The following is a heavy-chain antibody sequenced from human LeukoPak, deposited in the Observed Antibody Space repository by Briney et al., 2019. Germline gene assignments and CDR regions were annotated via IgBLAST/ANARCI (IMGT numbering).Heavy chain of an antibody. Sequence: GGSLRLSCAASGFTFTKYWMTWVRQAPGKGLEWVANIKQDGSEKCYVDSVKGRFTISRDNAKNSPDLQINSLGAEDTAVYYCARGLDCRSTSCYLDNWGQGTLVTVSS. V-gene: IGHV3-7*01. D-gene: IGHD2-2*01. CDR2: IKQDGSEK. CDR1: GFTFTKYW. J-gene: IGHJ4*02. CDR3: ARGLDCRSTSCYLDN.